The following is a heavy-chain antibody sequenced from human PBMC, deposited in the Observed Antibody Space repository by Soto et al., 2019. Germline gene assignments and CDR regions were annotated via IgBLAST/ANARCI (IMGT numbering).Heavy chain of an antibody. CDR2: ISGSGGST. CDR3: AKGTEIGVINDY. V-gene: IGHV3-23*01. Sequence: EVQLLESGGGLVQPGGSLRLSCAASGFTFSSYAMSWVRQAPGKGLEWVSAISGSGGSTYYADSVKGRFAISRDNSKNTLYLQMNSLRAEDTAVYYCAKGTEIGVINDYWGQGTLVTVSS. D-gene: IGHD3-10*01. J-gene: IGHJ4*02. CDR1: GFTFSSYA.